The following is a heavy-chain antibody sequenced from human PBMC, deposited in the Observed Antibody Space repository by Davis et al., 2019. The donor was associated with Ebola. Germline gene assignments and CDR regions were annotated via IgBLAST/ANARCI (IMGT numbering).Heavy chain of an antibody. CDR3: ARDYVDGYKSGNFDY. D-gene: IGHD5-24*01. V-gene: IGHV3-48*02. CDR1: GFTFSAYT. CDR2: ISSSSRTR. Sequence: GESLKISCAASGFTFSAYTMDWVRQAPEKGLEWVAYISSSSRTRYYADSVKGRFTISRDNAKNSIYLQMNGLRDEDTAVYYCARDYVDGYKSGNFDYWGQGTLVTVSS. J-gene: IGHJ4*02.